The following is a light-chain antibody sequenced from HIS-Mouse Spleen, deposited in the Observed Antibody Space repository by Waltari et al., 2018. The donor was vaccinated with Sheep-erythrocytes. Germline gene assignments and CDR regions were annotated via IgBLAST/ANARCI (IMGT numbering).Light chain of an antibody. CDR2: GAS. CDR1: QSVSSN. CDR3: QQYNNWPPPYT. J-gene: IGKJ2*01. V-gene: IGKV3-15*01. Sequence: EIVMTQSLATLSVSPGERATLPCRSSQSVSSNLAWYQQKPGQAPRLLIYGASTRATGIPARFSGSGSGTEFTLTISSMQSEDFAVYYCQQYNNWPPPYTFGQGTKLEIK.